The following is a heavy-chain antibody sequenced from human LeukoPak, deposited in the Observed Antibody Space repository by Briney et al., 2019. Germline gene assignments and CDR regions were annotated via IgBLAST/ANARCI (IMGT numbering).Heavy chain of an antibody. Sequence: ASVKVSCKAFGYTFLSYAMHWVRQAPGQRLEWMGWINAGNGNTKYSQKFQGRVTMTRNTSISTAYMELSSLRSEDTAVYYCARRVCSTSCYRARSYYGMDVWGQGTTVTVSS. CDR3: ARRVCSTSCYRARSYYGMDV. CDR2: INAGNGNT. D-gene: IGHD2-2*02. V-gene: IGHV1-3*01. CDR1: GYTFLSYA. J-gene: IGHJ6*02.